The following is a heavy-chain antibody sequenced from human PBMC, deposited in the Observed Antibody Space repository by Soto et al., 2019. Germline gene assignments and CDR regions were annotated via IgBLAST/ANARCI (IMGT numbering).Heavy chain of an antibody. CDR3: ARSPLSYDYVRQTWREVGDSFDV. V-gene: IGHV4-34*12. CDR2: LIHGGST. CDR1: GFTFNNYA. D-gene: IGHD3-10*02. J-gene: IGHJ3*01. Sequence: PGGSLRLSCAASGFTFNNYAMSWIRQPPGKGLEWIGELIHGGSTNYNPSLKSRVTFSLDTSKSQFSLHVMSVTAADTAVYYCARSPLSYDYVRQTWREVGDSFDVWGRGTSVTVSS.